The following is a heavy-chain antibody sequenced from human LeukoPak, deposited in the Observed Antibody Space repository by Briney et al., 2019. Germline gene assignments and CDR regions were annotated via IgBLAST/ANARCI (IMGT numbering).Heavy chain of an antibody. D-gene: IGHD3-9*01. CDR1: GLTFSSYS. V-gene: IGHV3-21*01. CDR2: ISSSSSYI. J-gene: IGHJ5*02. Sequence: GGSLRLSCAASGLTFSSYSMNWVRQAPGKGLEWVSSISSSSSYIYYADSVRGRFTISRDNAKNSLYLQMNSLRAEDTAVYYCAREAYYDILTGQPGNWFDPWGQGTLVTVSS. CDR3: AREAYYDILTGQPGNWFDP.